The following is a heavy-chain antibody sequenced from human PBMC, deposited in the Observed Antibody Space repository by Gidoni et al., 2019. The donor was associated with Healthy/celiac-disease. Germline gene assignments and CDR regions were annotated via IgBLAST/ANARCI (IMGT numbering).Heavy chain of an antibody. CDR3: ARNPRAGIQLWLGDY. D-gene: IGHD5-18*01. V-gene: IGHV3-23*01. CDR2: ISGSGGST. CDR1: GFTFSSYA. Sequence: EVQLLESGGGLVQPGGSLRLSCAASGFTFSSYAMSWVRQAPGKGLAWVSAISGSGGSTYYADSVKGRFTISRDNSKNTLYLQMNSLRAEDTAVYYCARNPRAGIQLWLGDYWGQGTLVTVSS. J-gene: IGHJ4*02.